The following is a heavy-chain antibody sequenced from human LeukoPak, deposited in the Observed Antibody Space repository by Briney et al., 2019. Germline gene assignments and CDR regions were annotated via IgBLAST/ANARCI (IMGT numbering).Heavy chain of an antibody. CDR3: ARGRNSRAEDY. D-gene: IGHD4-23*01. CDR2: IKPSGDST. CDR1: GYTFTSYY. Sequence: GASVKVSCKASGYTFTSYYIHWVRQAPGQGLEWMGIIKPSGDSTNYAQKFQGRVTMTRDTSTSTVYMDLSSLRSEDTAVYYCARGRNSRAEDYWGQGTLVTVSS. J-gene: IGHJ4*02. V-gene: IGHV1-46*01.